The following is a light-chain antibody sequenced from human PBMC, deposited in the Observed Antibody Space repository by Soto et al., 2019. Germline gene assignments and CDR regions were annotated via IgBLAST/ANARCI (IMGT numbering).Light chain of an antibody. J-gene: IGLJ1*01. CDR3: SSYAGSNNPLYV. Sequence: QSVLTQPPSSSGSPGQSVTICCTGTSSDVGGYNYVSWYQQHPGKAPKLMIYEVSKRPSGVPDRFSGSKSGNTASLTVSGLQAEDEADYYCSSYAGSNNPLYVFGTGTKVTVL. CDR1: SSDVGGYNY. CDR2: EVS. V-gene: IGLV2-8*01.